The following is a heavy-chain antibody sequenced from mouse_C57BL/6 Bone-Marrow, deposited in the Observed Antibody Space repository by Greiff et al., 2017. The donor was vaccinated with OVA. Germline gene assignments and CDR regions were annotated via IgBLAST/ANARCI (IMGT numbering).Heavy chain of an antibody. Sequence: QVQLQQSGPELVKPGASVKISCKASGYAFSSSWMNWVKQRPGKGLEWIGRIYPGDGDTNYNGKFKGKATLTADKSSSTAYMQLSSLTSEDSAVYFCAREGYDFDYWGQGTTLTVSS. V-gene: IGHV1-82*01. D-gene: IGHD2-3*01. J-gene: IGHJ2*01. CDR3: AREGYDFDY. CDR2: IYPGDGDT. CDR1: GYAFSSSW.